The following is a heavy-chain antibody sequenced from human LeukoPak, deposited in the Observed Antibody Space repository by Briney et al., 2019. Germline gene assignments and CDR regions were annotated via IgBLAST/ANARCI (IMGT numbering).Heavy chain of an antibody. D-gene: IGHD3-22*01. Sequence: GGSLRLSCAASGFTFSSYGMSWVRQAPGKGLEWGSAISGSGGSTYYADSVKGRFTISRDNSKNTLYLQMNSLRAEDTAVYYCTTYYYDRSGYYYHDAFDIWGQGTMVTVSS. J-gene: IGHJ3*02. V-gene: IGHV3-23*01. CDR2: ISGSGGST. CDR3: TTYYYDRSGYYYHDAFDI. CDR1: GFTFSSYG.